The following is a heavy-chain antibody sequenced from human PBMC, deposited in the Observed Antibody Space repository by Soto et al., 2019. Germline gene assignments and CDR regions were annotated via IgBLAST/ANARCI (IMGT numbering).Heavy chain of an antibody. CDR2: ISAYNGNT. CDR1: GYTFTSYG. D-gene: IGHD2-2*01. CDR3: ARDLLYCSSTSCYAGGYYYYYGMDV. Sequence: QVQLVQSGAEVKKPGASVKVSCKASGYTFTSYGISWVRQAPGQGLEWMGWISAYNGNTNYAQKLQGRVTMTTDTSTSTAYMELRSLRSDDTAVYYCARDLLYCSSTSCYAGGYYYYYGMDVWGQGTTFTVSS. V-gene: IGHV1-18*01. J-gene: IGHJ6*02.